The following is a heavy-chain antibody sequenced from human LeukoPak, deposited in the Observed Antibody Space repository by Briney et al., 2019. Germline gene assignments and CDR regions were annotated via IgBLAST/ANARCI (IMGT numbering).Heavy chain of an antibody. D-gene: IGHD2-2*01. CDR2: ISSSSSYI. CDR3: AKAYHGSPPYYFDY. V-gene: IGHV3-21*04. J-gene: IGHJ4*02. CDR1: GFTFSSYS. Sequence: GGSLRLSCAASGFTFSSYSMNWVRQAPGKGLEWVSSISSSSSYIYYADSVKGRFTISRDNAKNSLYLQLNSLRAEDTAVYYCAKAYHGSPPYYFDYWGQGTLVTVSS.